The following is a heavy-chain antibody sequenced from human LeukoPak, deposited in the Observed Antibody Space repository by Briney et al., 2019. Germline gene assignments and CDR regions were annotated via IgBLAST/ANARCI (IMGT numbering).Heavy chain of an antibody. CDR2: IKEDGSEK. CDR1: GFTFSSYW. J-gene: IGHJ6*03. CDR3: ARDWMGYCSSNSCYLYYMGV. D-gene: IGHD2-2*01. Sequence: PGGSLRLSCAASGFTFSSYWMSWVRQAPGKGLEWVANIKEDGSEKDYVDSVRGRFTISRDNARNSLYLQMYSLRAEDTAVYYCARDWMGYCSSNSCYLYYMGVWGKGTTVTVSS. V-gene: IGHV3-7*01.